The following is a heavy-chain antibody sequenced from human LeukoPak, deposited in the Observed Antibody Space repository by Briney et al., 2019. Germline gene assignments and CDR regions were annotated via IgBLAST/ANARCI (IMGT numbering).Heavy chain of an antibody. CDR1: GFTFSSYT. J-gene: IGHJ4*02. Sequence: PGGSLRLSCAASGFTFSSYTMYWVRQAPGKGLEWVAVISYDGSNKYYADSVKGRFTISRDNSKNTLYLQMNSLRAEDTAVYYCARETSSGWYLSFDYWGQGTRVTVSS. V-gene: IGHV3-30-3*01. D-gene: IGHD6-19*01. CDR2: ISYDGSNK. CDR3: ARETSSGWYLSFDY.